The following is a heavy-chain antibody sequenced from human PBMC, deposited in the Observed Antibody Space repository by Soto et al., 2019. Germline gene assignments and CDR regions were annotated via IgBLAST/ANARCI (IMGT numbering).Heavy chain of an antibody. CDR2: MYYSGST. D-gene: IGHD2-21*02. CDR1: GDSISSRSYY. Sequence: SVTMSLTCTVTGDSISSRSYYWGWISQPSGKGLEWIGSMYYSGSTYNNPSLRRRVSLSIDTTKDQCTLELKSVTAADTALYFCARQRTSVVTQAYFDVWGPGSLVTSPQ. J-gene: IGHJ4*02. CDR3: ARQRTSVVTQAYFDV. V-gene: IGHV4-39*01.